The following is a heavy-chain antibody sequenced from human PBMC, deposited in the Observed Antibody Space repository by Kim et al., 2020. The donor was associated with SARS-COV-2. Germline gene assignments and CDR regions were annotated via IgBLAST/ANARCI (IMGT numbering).Heavy chain of an antibody. Sequence: SETLSLTCTVSGGSISSGGYYWSWIRQHPGKGLEWIGYIYHSGSTYYNPSLKSRVTISVDTSKNQFSLKLSSVTAADMAVYYCARGGEVPAAISQYYYYYGMDVWGQGTTVTVSS. D-gene: IGHD2-2*02. J-gene: IGHJ6*02. CDR2: IYHSGST. V-gene: IGHV4-31*02. CDR1: GGSISSGGYY. CDR3: ARGGEVPAAISQYYYYYGMDV.